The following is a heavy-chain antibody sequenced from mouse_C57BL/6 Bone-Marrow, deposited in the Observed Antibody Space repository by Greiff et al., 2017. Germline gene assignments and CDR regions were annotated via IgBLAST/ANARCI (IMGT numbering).Heavy chain of an antibody. CDR2: IDPEDGET. D-gene: IGHD1-1*01. CDR1: GFNIKDYY. J-gene: IGHJ3*01. Sequence: EVQLQQSGAELVKPGASVKLSCTASGFNIKDYYMHWVKQRTEQGLEWIGRIDPEDGETKYAPKCQGKATITADTSSNTAYLQLSSLTSEDTAVYYCAPYYYGSSYSWFAYWGQGTLVTVSA. CDR3: APYYYGSSYSWFAY. V-gene: IGHV14-2*01.